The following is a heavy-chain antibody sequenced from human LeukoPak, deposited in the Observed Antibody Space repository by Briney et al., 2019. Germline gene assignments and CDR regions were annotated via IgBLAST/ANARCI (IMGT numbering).Heavy chain of an antibody. CDR3: ARDHEYYYGSGSYYPGGCDY. D-gene: IGHD3-10*01. Sequence: ASVKVSCKASGYTFTYHYIHLVRQAPGQGLEWMGIINPSNGDTSYAQKFQGRVTMTRDTSTSTVYMELSSLRSEDTAVYYCARDHEYYYGSGSYYPGGCDYWGQGTLVTVSS. J-gene: IGHJ4*02. CDR2: INPSNGDT. V-gene: IGHV1-46*01. CDR1: GYTFTYHY.